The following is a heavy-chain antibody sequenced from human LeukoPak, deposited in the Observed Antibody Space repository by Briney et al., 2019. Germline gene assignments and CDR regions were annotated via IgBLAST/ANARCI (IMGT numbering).Heavy chain of an antibody. CDR1: GGSFSGYY. CDR3: ARGTTGAPDSHFYY. V-gene: IGHV4-34*01. D-gene: IGHD1-1*01. CDR2: INHSGST. J-gene: IGHJ4*02. Sequence: PAETLSLTCAVYGGSFSGYYWSWLRQPPGKGLEWIGEINHSGSTNYNPSLKSRVTISVDTSKNQFSLKLSSVTAADTAVYYCARGTTGAPDSHFYYWGQGTLVTVSS.